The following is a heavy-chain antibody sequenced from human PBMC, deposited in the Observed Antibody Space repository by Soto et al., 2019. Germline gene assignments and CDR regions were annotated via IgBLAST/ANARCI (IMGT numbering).Heavy chain of an antibody. CDR1: GFSRSTRGVG. V-gene: IGHV2-5*02. CDR3: AHTPRGYAYYFDF. J-gene: IGHJ4*02. D-gene: IGHD5-12*01. Sequence: QITLKESGPTLMKPTPALTLTCTFSGFSRSTRGVGVAWIRQPPGKALEWLALIFWDDDKWYNPSLKSRLTITEDTSKNQVVLIMPNTAPVDTATYYCAHTPRGYAYYFDFWGQGTLVTVSS. CDR2: IFWDDDK.